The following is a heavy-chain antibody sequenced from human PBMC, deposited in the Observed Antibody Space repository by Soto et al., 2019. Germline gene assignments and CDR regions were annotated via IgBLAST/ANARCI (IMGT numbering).Heavy chain of an antibody. Sequence: GGSLRLSCAASGFTFSSYAMSWVRQAPGKGLEWVSAISGSGGSTYYADSVKGRFTISRDNSKNTLYLQMNSLRAEDTAVYYCAKDRGHYYDSSGLDYWGQGTLVTVSS. D-gene: IGHD3-22*01. CDR2: ISGSGGST. J-gene: IGHJ4*02. V-gene: IGHV3-23*01. CDR1: GFTFSSYA. CDR3: AKDRGHYYDSSGLDY.